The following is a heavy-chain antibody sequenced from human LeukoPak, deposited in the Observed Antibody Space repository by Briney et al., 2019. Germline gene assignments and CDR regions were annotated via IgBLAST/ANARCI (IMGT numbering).Heavy chain of an antibody. CDR2: ISSSGSTI. Sequence: GGSLRLSCAASGFTFSSYEMNWVRQAPGKGLEWVSYISSSGSTIYYADSVKGRFTISRDNAKNSLYLQMNSLRAEDTAVYYCARAIGYCSSTSCYDXYWGXGXXVT. D-gene: IGHD2-2*01. CDR1: GFTFSSYE. J-gene: IGHJ4*01. V-gene: IGHV3-48*03. CDR3: ARAIGYCSSTSCYDXY.